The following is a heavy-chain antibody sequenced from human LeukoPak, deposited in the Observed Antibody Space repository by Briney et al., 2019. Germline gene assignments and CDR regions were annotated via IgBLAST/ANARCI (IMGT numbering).Heavy chain of an antibody. J-gene: IGHJ4*02. CDR2: IYSGGST. CDR1: GFTVSNKY. CDR3: ARGEIAPRYDPYFDY. Sequence: PGGSLRLSCAASGFTVSNKYMTWVRQAPGKGLEWVSVIYSGGSTYYADSVKGRFTISRDISKNTLYLQMNSLRAEDTALYYCARGEIAPRYDPYFDYWGQGTLVTVSS. V-gene: IGHV3-66*01. D-gene: IGHD6-6*01.